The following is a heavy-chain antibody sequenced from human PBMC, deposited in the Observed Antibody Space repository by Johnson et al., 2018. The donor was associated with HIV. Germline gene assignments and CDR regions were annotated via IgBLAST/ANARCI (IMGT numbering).Heavy chain of an antibody. CDR1: GFIFSSYA. CDR3: AKRVLTGTTRVHELDYAFDI. CDR2: ISFDGSNT. D-gene: IGHD1-7*01. Sequence: QVQLVESGGGVVQPGRSLRLSCAASGFIFSSYAMHWVRRAPGKGLEWVAVISFDGSNTYYADSVKGRFTISRDNSKNTLYLQMNSLRAEDTAVYYCAKRVLTGTTRVHELDYAFDIWGQGTMVTVTS. V-gene: IGHV3-30-3*02. J-gene: IGHJ3*02.